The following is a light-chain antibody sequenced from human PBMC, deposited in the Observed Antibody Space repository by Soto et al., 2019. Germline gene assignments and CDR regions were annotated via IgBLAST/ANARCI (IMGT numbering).Light chain of an antibody. CDR1: QSVSSY. J-gene: IGKJ4*01. V-gene: IGKV3-11*01. CDR3: QQRSNWPLT. Sequence: EIVLTQCNTTLSFSPGQTPTLACRASQSVSSYLAWYQQKPGQAPRLLIYDASNRATGIPARFSGSGSGTDFTLTISSLEPEDFAVYYCQQRSNWPLTFGGGTKVDIK. CDR2: DAS.